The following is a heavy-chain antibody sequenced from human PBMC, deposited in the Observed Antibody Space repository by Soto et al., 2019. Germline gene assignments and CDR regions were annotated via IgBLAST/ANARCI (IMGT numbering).Heavy chain of an antibody. CDR1: GGTFSSYA. V-gene: IGHV1-69*13. D-gene: IGHD3-3*01. CDR3: ARDVLRFLEWGIYYYYGMDV. Sequence: ASVKVSCKASGGTFSSYAISWVRQAPGQGLEWMGGIIPIFGTANYAQKFQGRVTITADESTSTAYMELSSLRSEDTAVYYCARDVLRFLEWGIYYYYGMDVWGQGTTVTVSS. J-gene: IGHJ6*02. CDR2: IIPIFGTA.